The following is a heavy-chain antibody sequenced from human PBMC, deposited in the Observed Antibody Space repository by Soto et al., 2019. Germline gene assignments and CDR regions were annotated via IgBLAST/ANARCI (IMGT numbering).Heavy chain of an antibody. CDR1: GFTFSSYW. J-gene: IGHJ6*02. D-gene: IGHD3-16*01. CDR3: ARPYGHYYYYGMDV. CDR2: INSDGSST. V-gene: IGHV3-74*01. Sequence: GGSLRLSCAASGFTFSSYWMHWVRQAPGKGLVWVSRINSDGSSTSYADSVKGRFTISRDNAKNTLYLQMNSLRAEDTAVYYCARPYGHYYYYGMDVSGQVTTVTVSS.